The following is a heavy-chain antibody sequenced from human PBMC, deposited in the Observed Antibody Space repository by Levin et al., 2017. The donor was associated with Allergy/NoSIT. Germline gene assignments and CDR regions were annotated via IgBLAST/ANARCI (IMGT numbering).Heavy chain of an antibody. CDR2: ISGDGSST. J-gene: IGHJ4*02. CDR3: ARESPYFEY. D-gene: IGHD3-16*01. V-gene: IGHV3-23*01. Sequence: GGSLRLSCAASGFTFTSYAMAWVRQAPGKGLEWVSVISGDGSSTFYADSVKGRFTISRDNSKNTLYLQMSSLRVEDAAVYYCARESPYFEYWGQGTLVTVSS. CDR1: GFTFTSYA.